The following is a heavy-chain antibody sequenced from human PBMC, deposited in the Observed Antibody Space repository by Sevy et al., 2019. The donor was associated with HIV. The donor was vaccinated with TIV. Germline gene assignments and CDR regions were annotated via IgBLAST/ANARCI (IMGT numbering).Heavy chain of an antibody. J-gene: IGHJ6*02. CDR1: GFAFTNYYA. D-gene: IGHD4-17*01. CDR2: ISFDESDK. Sequence: GGSLRLSCAASGFAFTNYYAMHWVRQAPGKGLEWVALISFDESDKYYADSVKDRFTIPRDNFKNTLYLQMNSLTTEDTAVYYCARPRANYVDNYFFYAMDVWGQGTTVTVSS. V-gene: IGHV3-30-3*01. CDR3: ARPRANYVDNYFFYAMDV.